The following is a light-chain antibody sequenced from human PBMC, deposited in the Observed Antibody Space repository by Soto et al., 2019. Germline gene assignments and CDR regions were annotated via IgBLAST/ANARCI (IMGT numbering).Light chain of an antibody. V-gene: IGKV1-39*01. J-gene: IGKJ4*01. Sequence: DIRLTQSPSSLSASVGDRVTITCRASQTISTHLNWYQQKPGQAPKPLLFAASRLQSGVPSRFSGSGSGTDFTLTITSLQPEDFATYYCQQHYRAPRTFGGGTRVDLK. CDR2: AAS. CDR1: QTISTH. CDR3: QQHYRAPRT.